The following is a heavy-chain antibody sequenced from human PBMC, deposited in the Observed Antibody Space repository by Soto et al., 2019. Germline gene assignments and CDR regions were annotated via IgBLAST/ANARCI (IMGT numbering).Heavy chain of an antibody. CDR1: GYTFTNYS. J-gene: IGHJ2*01. CDR3: ARGGSLYWYFDL. V-gene: IGHV1-3*01. D-gene: IGHD1-26*01. Sequence: GASGKVSCKASGYTFTNYSMHWVRHAPGQRLEWMGWINAGNGNTKYSQKFQGRVTITRDTSASTAYMELSSLRSEDTAVYYCARGGSLYWYFDLWGRGTLVTVSS. CDR2: INAGNGNT.